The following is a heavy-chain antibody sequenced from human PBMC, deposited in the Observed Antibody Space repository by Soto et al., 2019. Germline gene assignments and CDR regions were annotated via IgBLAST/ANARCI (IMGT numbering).Heavy chain of an antibody. D-gene: IGHD3-16*01. J-gene: IGHJ4*02. CDR2: ISNNGDTG. CDR3: AKSRFFMGASVTLLAS. CDR1: GFTFSSYA. Sequence: EVPLLESGGGLVQPGGSLTLSCATSGFTFSSYAMVWVRQAAEKGLEWIASISNNGDTGYYPDSVKDRFTISRGNSENTLYLQMNGLRADDTALYFCAKSRFFMGASVTLLASWGQGTPVTVSS. V-gene: IGHV3-23*01.